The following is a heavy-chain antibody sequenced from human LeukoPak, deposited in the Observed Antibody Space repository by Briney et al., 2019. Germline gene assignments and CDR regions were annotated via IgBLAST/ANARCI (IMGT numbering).Heavy chain of an antibody. Sequence: SETLSLTCAVYGGSFSGYHWNWIRQPPGKGLEWIWEINHSGSTYYNPSLKSRVTISVDTSQNQFSLRLNSVTAADTAVYYCARTLYNGNWGWYFDLWGRGTLVTVSS. V-gene: IGHV4-34*09. CDR1: GGSFSGYH. CDR2: INHSGST. D-gene: IGHD7-27*01. CDR3: ARTLYNGNWGWYFDL. J-gene: IGHJ2*01.